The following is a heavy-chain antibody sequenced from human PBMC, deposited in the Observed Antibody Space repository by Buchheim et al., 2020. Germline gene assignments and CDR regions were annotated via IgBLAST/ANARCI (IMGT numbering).Heavy chain of an antibody. V-gene: IGHV1-46*01. J-gene: IGHJ6*02. Sequence: QVQLVQSGAEVKKPGASVKVSCKASGYTFTSYYMHWVRQAPGQGLEWMGIINPSGGSTSYAQKFQGRVTMTRDTSTSTVYMELSSLRSEDTAVYYCARGPAHYSDYDILTGPEPYYYGMDVWGQGTT. CDR2: INPSGGST. D-gene: IGHD3-9*01. CDR1: GYTFTSYY. CDR3: ARGPAHYSDYDILTGPEPYYYGMDV.